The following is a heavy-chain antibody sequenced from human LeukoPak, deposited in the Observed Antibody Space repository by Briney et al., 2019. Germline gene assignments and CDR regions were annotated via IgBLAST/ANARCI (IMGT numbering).Heavy chain of an antibody. V-gene: IGHV3-30-3*01. CDR3: ARGGSGYCSGGSCYEGGQNYYYYYYMDV. CDR1: GFTFSSYA. CDR2: ISYDGSNK. J-gene: IGHJ6*03. D-gene: IGHD2-15*01. Sequence: AGGSLRLSCAASGFTFSSYAMHWVRQAPGKGLEWVAVISYDGSNKYYADSVKGRFTISRDNSKNTLYLQMNSLRAEDTAVYYCARGGSGYCSGGSCYEGGQNYYYYYYMDVWGKGTTVTVSS.